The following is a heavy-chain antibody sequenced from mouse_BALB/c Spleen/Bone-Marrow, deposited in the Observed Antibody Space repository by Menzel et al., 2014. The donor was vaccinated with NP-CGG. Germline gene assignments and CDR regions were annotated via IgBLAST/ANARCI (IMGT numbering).Heavy chain of an antibody. CDR2: INPSSGGT. V-gene: IGHV1S81*02. Sequence: VQGVESGAELVKPGASVKLSCKASGYTFTSYFLYWVKQRPGQGLEWIGEINPSSGGTNFNEKFKSKATLTIDKSSITLYMQLIILTSEYSPVYYCTKSGPGFTYWGQGTLLTVS. CDR3: TKSGPGFTY. CDR1: GYTFTSYF. J-gene: IGHJ3*01.